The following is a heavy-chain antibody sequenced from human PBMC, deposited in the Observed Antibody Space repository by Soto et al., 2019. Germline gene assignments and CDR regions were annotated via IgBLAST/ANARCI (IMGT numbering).Heavy chain of an antibody. V-gene: IGHV4-39*01. CDR3: ARRSSGTFDY. CDR2: IYYSGST. J-gene: IGHJ4*02. D-gene: IGHD6-13*01. Sequence: QLQLQESGPGLVKPSETLSLTCTVSGGSISSSSHYWGWIRQPPGKGLEWMGSIYYSGSTYYNPSLKSRVTISVDTSKNQFSLKLSSVTAADTAAYYCARRSSGTFDYWGQGTLVTVSS. CDR1: GGSISSSSHY.